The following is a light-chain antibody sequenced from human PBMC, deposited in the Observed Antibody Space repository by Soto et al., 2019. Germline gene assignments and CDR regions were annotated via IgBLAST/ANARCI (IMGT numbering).Light chain of an antibody. CDR2: GAS. Sequence: EIVLTQSPGILSLSPGERATLSCRASQTISNKYLVWYQQKPGQAPRLLIFGASTRATGIPDRFVGRGSGTDFTLTISRLEPEDFAVYYCQQYDLALNFGPGTKVEIK. CDR1: QTISNKY. CDR3: QQYDLALN. V-gene: IGKV3-20*01. J-gene: IGKJ3*01.